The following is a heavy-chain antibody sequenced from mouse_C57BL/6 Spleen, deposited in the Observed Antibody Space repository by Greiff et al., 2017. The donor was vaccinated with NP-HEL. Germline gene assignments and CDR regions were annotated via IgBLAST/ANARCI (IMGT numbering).Heavy chain of an antibody. CDR1: GYTFTDYN. CDR3: ARSRWPSFDY. V-gene: IGHV1-22*01. CDR2: INPNNGGT. Sequence: EVQLQQSGPELVKPGASVKMSCKASGYTFTDYNMHWVKQSHGKSLEWIGYINPNNGGTSSNQKFKGKATLTVNKSSSTAYMELRSLTSEDSAVYYCARSRWPSFDYWGQGTTLTVSA. J-gene: IGHJ2*01. D-gene: IGHD2-3*01.